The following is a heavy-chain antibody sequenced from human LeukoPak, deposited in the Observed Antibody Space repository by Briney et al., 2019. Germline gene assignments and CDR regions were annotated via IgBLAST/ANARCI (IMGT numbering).Heavy chain of an antibody. CDR1: GFTFSSYG. D-gene: IGHD3-22*01. Sequence: GGSLRLSCAASGFTFSSYGMHWVRQAPGKGLEWVAFIRYDGSNKYYADSVKGRFTISRDNSKNTLYLQMNSLSAEDTAVYYCAKSPSYYDSSGYYYPGYWGQGTLVTVSS. V-gene: IGHV3-30*02. CDR2: IRYDGSNK. J-gene: IGHJ4*02. CDR3: AKSPSYYDSSGYYYPGY.